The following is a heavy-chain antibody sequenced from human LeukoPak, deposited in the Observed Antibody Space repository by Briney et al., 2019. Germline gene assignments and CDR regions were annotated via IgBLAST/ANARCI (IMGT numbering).Heavy chain of an antibody. CDR3: AKDPSSNWFGDCFDY. Sequence: PVGSLRLSCAASGFTFSSYRTHSVRQAPGKRLVCVSRINSNGSSTSYEDSVKGRFTISRDNTKNTLYLQMNSLRAEDTAVYYCAKDPSSNWFGDCFDYWGQGTLVTVSS. CDR1: GFTFSSYR. D-gene: IGHD6-13*01. J-gene: IGHJ4*02. CDR2: INSNGSST. V-gene: IGHV3-74*01.